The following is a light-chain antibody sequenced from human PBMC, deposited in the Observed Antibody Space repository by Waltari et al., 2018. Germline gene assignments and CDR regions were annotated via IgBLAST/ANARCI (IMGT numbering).Light chain of an antibody. J-gene: IGKJ1*01. Sequence: EIVLTQSPATLSLSPGERATLSCRAIQTVRSNYLAWYQQKSGLAPRLLIYDASKRATGIPDRFSGSGSGTDFTLTITRLEPEDFAVYFCQQYLSSPWTFGLGTKVEIK. V-gene: IGKV3D-20*01. CDR1: QTVRSNY. CDR2: DAS. CDR3: QQYLSSPWT.